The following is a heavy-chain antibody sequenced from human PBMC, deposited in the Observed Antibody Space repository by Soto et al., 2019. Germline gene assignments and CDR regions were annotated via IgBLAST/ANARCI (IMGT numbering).Heavy chain of an antibody. CDR1: GGSISSGGYY. CDR2: IYYSGST. V-gene: IGHV4-31*03. J-gene: IGHJ4*02. Sequence: PSETLSLTCTVSGGSISSGGYYWSWIRQHPGKGLEWIGYIYYSGSTYYNPSLKSRVTISVDTSKNQFSLKLSSVNAADTAVYYCATRGVYDAVHYWGQGTLVTVSS. CDR3: ATRGVYDAVHY. D-gene: IGHD5-12*01.